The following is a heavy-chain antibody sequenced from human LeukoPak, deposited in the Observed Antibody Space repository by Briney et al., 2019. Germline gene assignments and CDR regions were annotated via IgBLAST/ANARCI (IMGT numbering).Heavy chain of an antibody. D-gene: IGHD3-10*01. CDR1: GDSVSSNSAA. V-gene: IGHV6-1*01. CDR3: ARLAYPELRFPWFGELEPLDY. Sequence: SQTLSLTCAISGDSVSSNSAAWNWIRQSPSRGLEWLGRTYYRSKWYNDYAVSVKSRITINPDTSKNQFSLQLNSVTAADTAVYYCARLAYPELRFPWFGELEPLDYWGQGTLVTVSS. CDR2: TYYRSKWYN. J-gene: IGHJ4*02.